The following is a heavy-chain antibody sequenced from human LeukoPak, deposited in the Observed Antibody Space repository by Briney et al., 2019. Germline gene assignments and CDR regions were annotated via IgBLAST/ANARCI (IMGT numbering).Heavy chain of an antibody. CDR1: GFTFSSYS. CDR2: ISSSSSYI. D-gene: IGHD6-13*01. J-gene: IGHJ4*02. Sequence: AGGSLRLSCAASGFTFSSYSMNWVRQAPGKGLEWVSSISSSSSYIYYADSVKGRFTISRDNAKNSLYSQMNSLRAEDTAVYYCARDRQLGYFDYWGQGTLVTVSS. CDR3: ARDRQLGYFDY. V-gene: IGHV3-21*01.